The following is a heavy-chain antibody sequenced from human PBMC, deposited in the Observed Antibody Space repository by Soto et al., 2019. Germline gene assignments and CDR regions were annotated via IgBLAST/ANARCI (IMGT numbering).Heavy chain of an antibody. CDR3: AKDPVVVVVAIDFDY. J-gene: IGHJ4*02. Sequence: GGSLRLSCAASGFTFGSYAINWVRQAPGKGLEWVSAIGGGGRDTYYADSVKGRFTISRDNSKNTLYLQMNSLRAEDTAVYYCAKDPVVVVVAIDFDYWGQGTLVTVPQ. CDR1: GFTFGSYA. CDR2: IGGGGRDT. V-gene: IGHV3-23*01. D-gene: IGHD2-15*01.